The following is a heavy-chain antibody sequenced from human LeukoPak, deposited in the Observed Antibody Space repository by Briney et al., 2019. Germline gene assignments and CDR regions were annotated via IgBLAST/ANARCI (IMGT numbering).Heavy chain of an antibody. Sequence: SETLSLTCSVYGGSFSGYYWSWIRQTPGKGLEWIGNVFHTGGTSYSPSLSSRVTLSVDSTTRQFFLNLTSVTAADTAIYYCARVVVYTGLPHPDLWGQGTLVTVSS. CDR1: GGSFSGYY. CDR3: ARVVVYTGLPHPDL. CDR2: VFHTGGT. V-gene: IGHV4-34*12. D-gene: IGHD1-14*01. J-gene: IGHJ4*02.